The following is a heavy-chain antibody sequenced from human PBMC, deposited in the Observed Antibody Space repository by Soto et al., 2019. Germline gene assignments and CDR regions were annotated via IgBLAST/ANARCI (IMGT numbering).Heavy chain of an antibody. Sequence: GGSLRLSCAASGFTFSDYYMSWIRQAPGKGLEWVSYISSSGSTIYYADSVKGRFTISRDNAKNSLYLQMNSLRAEDTAVYYCARVAITFGGVIVKYYYYYMDVWGKGTTVTVSS. CDR3: ARVAITFGGVIVKYYYYYMDV. D-gene: IGHD3-16*02. J-gene: IGHJ6*03. CDR2: ISSSGSTI. V-gene: IGHV3-11*01. CDR1: GFTFSDYY.